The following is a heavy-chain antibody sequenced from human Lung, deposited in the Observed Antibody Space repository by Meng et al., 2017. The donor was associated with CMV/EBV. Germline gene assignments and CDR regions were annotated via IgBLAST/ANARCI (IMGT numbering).Heavy chain of an antibody. CDR1: GFTFSSYG. Sequence: GGSLRLXCAASGFTFSSYGMHWVRQAPGKGLEWVAVIWYDGSNKYYTDSVKGRFTISRDNAKNTLYLQMNSLRAEDTAVYYCAKTAQFSSSNIDYWGQGTXVTVSS. V-gene: IGHV3-33*06. CDR2: IWYDGSNK. J-gene: IGHJ4*02. D-gene: IGHD6-6*01. CDR3: AKTAQFSSSNIDY.